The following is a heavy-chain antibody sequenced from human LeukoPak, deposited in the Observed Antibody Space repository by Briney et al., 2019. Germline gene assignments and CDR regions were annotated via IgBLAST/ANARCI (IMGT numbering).Heavy chain of an antibody. Sequence: GGSLRLSCAASGFTFSSYWMSWVRQAPGKGLEWVANIKQGGSEKYYVDSVKGRFTISRDNAKNSLYLQMNSLRAEDTAVYYCAELDITMIGGVWGKGTTVTISS. CDR3: AELDITMIGGV. J-gene: IGHJ6*04. CDR2: IKQGGSEK. D-gene: IGHD3-10*02. V-gene: IGHV3-7*01. CDR1: GFTFSSYW.